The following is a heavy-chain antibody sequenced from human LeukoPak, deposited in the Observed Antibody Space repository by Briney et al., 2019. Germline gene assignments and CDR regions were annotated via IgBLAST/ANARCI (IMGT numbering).Heavy chain of an antibody. CDR2: INTNTGNP. Sequence: PGASVTVSCKASGYTFTSYAMNWVRQAPGQGLEWMGWINTNTGNPTYAQGFTGRFVFSLDTSVSTAYLQISSLKAEDTAVYYCARDLIHKVATDFDYWGQGTLVTVSS. CDR1: GYTFTSYA. J-gene: IGHJ4*02. V-gene: IGHV7-4-1*02. D-gene: IGHD5-12*01. CDR3: ARDLIHKVATDFDY.